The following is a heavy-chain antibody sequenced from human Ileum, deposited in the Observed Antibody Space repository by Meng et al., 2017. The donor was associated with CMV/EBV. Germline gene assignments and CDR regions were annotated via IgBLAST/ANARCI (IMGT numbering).Heavy chain of an antibody. V-gene: IGHV4-4*02. D-gene: IGHD3-22*01. CDR2: ISPRGST. CDR1: GASITGSDW. Sequence: SGASITGSDWWNWVRQPPGKGLERIGEISPRGSTNYNPSLKSRVTISADKSKNQFSLNLNSVTAADTAVYYCARGLDTSGYYSFFDFWGQGTLVTVSS. J-gene: IGHJ4*02. CDR3: ARGLDTSGYYSFFDF.